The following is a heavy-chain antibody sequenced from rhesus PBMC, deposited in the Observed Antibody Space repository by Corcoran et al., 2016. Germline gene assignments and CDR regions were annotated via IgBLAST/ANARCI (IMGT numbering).Heavy chain of an antibody. CDR2: IRSGGST. CDR1: GGSISSNY. CDR3: AGGGYSGYRLGDY. Sequence: QVQLQQWGEGLVKPSETLSLTCAVYGGSISSNYWSWIRQPPGKGLEWIGRIRSGGSTNYNPSLKNRVTISKDTSRDQFSLKLSSVAAADTAVYYCAGGGYSGYRLGDYWGQGVLVTVSS. D-gene: IGHD5-42*01. V-gene: IGHV4-160*01. J-gene: IGHJ4*01.